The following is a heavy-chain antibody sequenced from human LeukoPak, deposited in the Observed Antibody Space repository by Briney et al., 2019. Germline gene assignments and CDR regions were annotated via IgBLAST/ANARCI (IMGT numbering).Heavy chain of an antibody. J-gene: IGHJ4*02. CDR3: ASAGTWED. Sequence: GGSLRLSCAASGFTFSSYSMNWVRQAPGKGLEWVSYISSGSSTIYYADSVKGRFTISRDNAKNSLYLQMNSLRAEDTAVYYCASAGTWEDWGQGTLVTVSS. V-gene: IGHV3-48*01. CDR1: GFTFSSYS. D-gene: IGHD6-13*01. CDR2: ISSGSSTI.